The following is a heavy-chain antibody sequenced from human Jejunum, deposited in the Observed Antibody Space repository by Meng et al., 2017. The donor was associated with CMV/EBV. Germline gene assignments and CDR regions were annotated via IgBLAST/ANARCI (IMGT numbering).Heavy chain of an antibody. CDR1: FPFDDYP. J-gene: IGHJ4*02. Sequence: FPFDDYPMHWVRHAPGKGLEWVSGISWNGDNIAYADSVRGRFTISRDNAKNSLYLQMNSLKAEDTAFYYCAKTLSPYDFWSGADYWGQGTLVTVSS. D-gene: IGHD3-3*01. CDR2: ISWNGDNI. CDR3: AKTLSPYDFWSGADY. V-gene: IGHV3-9*01.